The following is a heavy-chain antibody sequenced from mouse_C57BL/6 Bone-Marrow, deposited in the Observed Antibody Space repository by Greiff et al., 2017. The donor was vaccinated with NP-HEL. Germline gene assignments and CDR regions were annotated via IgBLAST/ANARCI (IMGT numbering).Heavy chain of an antibody. Sequence: QVQLQQSGAELARPGASVKLSCKASGYTFTSYGISWVKQRTGQGLEWIGEIYPRSGNTYYNEKFKGKATLTADKSSSTAYMELRSLTSEDSAVYFCARDGLGFDGYYRYFDVWGTGTTVTVSS. CDR3: ARDGLGFDGYYRYFDV. V-gene: IGHV1-81*01. J-gene: IGHJ1*03. CDR2: IYPRSGNT. CDR1: GYTFTSYG. D-gene: IGHD2-3*01.